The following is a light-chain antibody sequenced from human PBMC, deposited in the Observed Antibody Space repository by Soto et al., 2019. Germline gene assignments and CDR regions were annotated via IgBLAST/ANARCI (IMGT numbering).Light chain of an antibody. CDR1: SSDVGSYNL. V-gene: IGLV2-23*01. Sequence: QSALTQPASVSGSPGQSITISCTGTSSDVGSYNLVSWYQQRPGKAPKLMIYEGSKRPSGVSNRFSASKSGNTASLTISGLQAEDEADFYCCSYAGSSTYVFGTGTKVTVL. J-gene: IGLJ1*01. CDR2: EGS. CDR3: CSYAGSSTYV.